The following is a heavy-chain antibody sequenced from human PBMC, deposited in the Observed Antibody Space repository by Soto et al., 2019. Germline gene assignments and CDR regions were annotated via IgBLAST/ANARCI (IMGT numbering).Heavy chain of an antibody. Sequence: SSETLSLTCTVSGGSISSSSYYWGWIRQPPGKGLEWIGSIYYSGSTYYNPSLKSRVTISVDTSKNQFSLKLSSVTAADTAVYYCASTLQDSSRTYYFDYWGQGTLVTVSS. CDR3: ASTLQDSSRTYYFDY. D-gene: IGHD6-13*01. CDR1: GGSISSSSYY. V-gene: IGHV4-39*01. CDR2: IYYSGST. J-gene: IGHJ4*02.